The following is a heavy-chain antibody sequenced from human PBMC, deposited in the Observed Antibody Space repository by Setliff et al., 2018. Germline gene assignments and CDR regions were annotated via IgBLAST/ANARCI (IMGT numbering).Heavy chain of an antibody. V-gene: IGHV3-66*01. CDR1: GFTVSSDY. Sequence: GGSLRLSCAASGFTVSSDYMSWFRQAPGKGLEWVSVIYSGGDTYYADSVKGRFTISRDNSKNTLYLQMDSLRAEDTAVYYCARNWVTAQHYYYGMDVWGQGTTVTVS. CDR2: IYSGGDT. J-gene: IGHJ6*02. D-gene: IGHD2-21*02. CDR3: ARNWVTAQHYYYGMDV.